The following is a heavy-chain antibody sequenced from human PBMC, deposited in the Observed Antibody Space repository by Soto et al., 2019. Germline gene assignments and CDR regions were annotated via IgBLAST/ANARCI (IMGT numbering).Heavy chain of an antibody. CDR3: ARSVVRYGSSTSCYGVAYYYYGMDI. Sequence: SVKVCCKASGGTFSSYTISWVRQAPGQGLEWMGRIIPILGIANYAQKFQGRVTITADKSTSTAYMALSSLRSEDTAVYYCARSVVRYGSSTSCYGVAYYYYGMDIWG. J-gene: IGHJ6*04. CDR1: GGTFSSYT. CDR2: IIPILGIA. D-gene: IGHD2-2*01. V-gene: IGHV1-69*02.